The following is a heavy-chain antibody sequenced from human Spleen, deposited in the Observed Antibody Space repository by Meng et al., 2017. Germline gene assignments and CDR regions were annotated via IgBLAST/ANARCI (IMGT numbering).Heavy chain of an antibody. V-gene: IGHV1-8*01. J-gene: IGHJ4*02. CDR2: MNPNSGNT. Sequence: QVQLVQSGAVVKKPGASVKVSCKTSGYTFSTYDINWVRQTTGQGLEWMGWMNPNSGNTGYPQEFQGRVTMTRNTSISTAYMELSSLRSEDTAVYYCARGTPGRSYSDYWGQGTLVTVSS. CDR3: ARGTPGRSYSDY. CDR1: GYTFSTYD. D-gene: IGHD3-10*01.